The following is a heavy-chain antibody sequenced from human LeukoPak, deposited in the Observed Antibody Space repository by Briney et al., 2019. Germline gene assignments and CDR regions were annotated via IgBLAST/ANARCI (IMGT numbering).Heavy chain of an antibody. CDR3: VRDLTAKASFDY. V-gene: IGHV1-2*02. J-gene: IGHJ4*02. CDR1: GYTFTGYY. Sequence: ASVKVSCKASGYTFTGYYLHWVRQAPGQGLGWMGWIKVNTGGTNYAQNLQGRVTMTRDTSISTAYMELSSLRSDDTAVYYCVRDLTAKASFDYWGQGALVTVSS. CDR2: IKVNTGGT. D-gene: IGHD5-18*01.